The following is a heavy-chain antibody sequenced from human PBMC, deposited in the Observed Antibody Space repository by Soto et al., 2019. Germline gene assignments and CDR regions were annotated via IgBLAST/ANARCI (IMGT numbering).Heavy chain of an antibody. J-gene: IGHJ4*02. CDR1: GFTFSAYG. CDR3: AKDEYYYSRSGYYIFDS. Sequence: GGSLRLSCEVSGFTFSAYGMHWVRQAPGKGLEWVAAISHDGTNKNYGDSVKGRFTISRDNSKKTLYLQMNSLRPEDTALYYCAKDEYYYSRSGYYIFDSWGQGTLVTVS. CDR2: ISHDGTNK. V-gene: IGHV3-30*18. D-gene: IGHD3-22*01.